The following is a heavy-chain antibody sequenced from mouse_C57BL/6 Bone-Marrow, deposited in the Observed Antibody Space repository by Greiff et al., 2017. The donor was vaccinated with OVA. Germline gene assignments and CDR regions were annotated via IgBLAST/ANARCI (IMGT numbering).Heavy chain of an antibody. J-gene: IGHJ1*03. CDR2: INHDGSST. CDR1: GFTFSDYY. Sequence: EVKVVESEGGLVQPGSSMKLSCTASGFTFSDYYMAWVRQVPEQGLEWVANINHDGSSTYYLDSLKSRFIISRDNAKNSLYLQMSSLTSEDTATYYCARDLWYFDVWGTGTTVTVSS. CDR3: ARDLWYFDV. V-gene: IGHV5-16*01.